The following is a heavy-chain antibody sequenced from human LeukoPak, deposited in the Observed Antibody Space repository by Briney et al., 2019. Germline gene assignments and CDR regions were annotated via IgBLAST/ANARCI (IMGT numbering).Heavy chain of an antibody. CDR2: INSDGNST. D-gene: IGHD5-12*01. CDR3: ARGDGYSGYDLNFDY. Sequence: GGSLRLSCAASGFNFSSYWMHWVRQAPGKGLVWVSRINSDGNSTSYADSVKGRFTISRDNAKNTLYLQMNSLRAEDTAVYYCARGDGYSGYDLNFDYWGQGTLVTVSS. J-gene: IGHJ4*02. V-gene: IGHV3-74*01. CDR1: GFNFSSYW.